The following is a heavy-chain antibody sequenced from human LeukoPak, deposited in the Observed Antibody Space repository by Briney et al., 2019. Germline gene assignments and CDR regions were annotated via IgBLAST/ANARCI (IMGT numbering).Heavy chain of an antibody. Sequence: SETLSLTCTVSGGSISSGDYYWSWIRQPPGKGLEWIGYIYYSGSTYYNPSLKSRVTLSVDTSKNQFSLKLSSVTAADTAVYYCARELGYCSSTSCYPDYWGQGTLVTVSS. D-gene: IGHD2-2*01. CDR2: IYYSGST. CDR1: GGSISSGDYY. V-gene: IGHV4-30-4*08. J-gene: IGHJ4*02. CDR3: ARELGYCSSTSCYPDY.